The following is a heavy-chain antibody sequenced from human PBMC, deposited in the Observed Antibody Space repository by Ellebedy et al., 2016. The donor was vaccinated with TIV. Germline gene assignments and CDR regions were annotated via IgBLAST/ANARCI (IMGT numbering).Heavy chain of an antibody. CDR3: ARLASYMADMDV. D-gene: IGHD2-15*01. CDR1: GATFITYA. CDR2: IIPILGKP. Sequence: AASVKVSCKASGATFITYAIIWVRPAPGQGLQWMGRIIPILGKPNNAQKFQGRVTITADKSTSTAYMELSSLRSEDTAVYYCARLASYMADMDVWGQGTTVTVSS. V-gene: IGHV1-69*04. J-gene: IGHJ6*01.